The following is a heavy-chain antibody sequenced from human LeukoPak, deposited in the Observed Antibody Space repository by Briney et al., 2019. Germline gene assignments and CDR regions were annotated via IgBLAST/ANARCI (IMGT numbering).Heavy chain of an antibody. J-gene: IGHJ6*04. CDR1: GYSFTSYW. Sequence: ESLRISWKGSGYSFTSYWSSWVRQMPGTGLEWMGRIDPSDSYTNYNPSFQPHVTISADKSISTAYLQWSSLKASDTAMDYCASRGIVPAEPLGYYYYGMDVWGKGTTVTVSS. D-gene: IGHD2-2*01. CDR2: IDPSDSYT. CDR3: ASRGIVPAEPLGYYYYGMDV. V-gene: IGHV5-10-1*01.